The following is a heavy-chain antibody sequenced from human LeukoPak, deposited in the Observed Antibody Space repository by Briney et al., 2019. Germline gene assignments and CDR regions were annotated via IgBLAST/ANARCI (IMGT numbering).Heavy chain of an antibody. CDR1: GFTFSSYN. CDR2: ISGSSTTI. J-gene: IGHJ4*02. V-gene: IGHV3-48*04. CDR3: AGYCSGGSCYQLALFDY. Sequence: GGSLRLSCAASGFTFSSYNMNWVRQAPGKGLEWISYISGSSTTIYYADSVRGRFTISGDNAKNSLYLQMSSLRAEDTAVYYCAGYCSGGSCYQLALFDYWGQGTLVTVSS. D-gene: IGHD2-15*01.